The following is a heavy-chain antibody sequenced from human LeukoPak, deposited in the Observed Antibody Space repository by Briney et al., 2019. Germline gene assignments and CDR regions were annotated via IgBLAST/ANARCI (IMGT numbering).Heavy chain of an antibody. J-gene: IGHJ4*02. Sequence: SETLSLTCTVSGGSISSYYWSWIRQPAGKGLEWIGRIYTSGSTYYNPSLKSRVTISVDTSKNQFSLKLSSVTAADTAVYYCARRGIAVAGIDYWGQGTLVTVSS. CDR1: GGSISSYY. D-gene: IGHD6-19*01. CDR2: IYTSGST. V-gene: IGHV4-4*07. CDR3: ARRGIAVAGIDY.